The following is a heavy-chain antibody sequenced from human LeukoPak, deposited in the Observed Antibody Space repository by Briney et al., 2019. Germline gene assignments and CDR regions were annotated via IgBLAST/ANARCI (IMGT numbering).Heavy chain of an antibody. V-gene: IGHV1-2*02. CDR3: ARDLGAAAGSETHFDY. CDR2: INPNSGGT. Sequence: GASVKVSCKASGYTFTGYYMHWVRQAPGQGLEWMGWINPNSGGTNYAQKLQGRVTMTTDTSTSTAYMELRSLRSDDTAVYYCARDLGAAAGSETHFDYWGQGTLVTVSS. D-gene: IGHD6-13*01. CDR1: GYTFTGYY. J-gene: IGHJ4*02.